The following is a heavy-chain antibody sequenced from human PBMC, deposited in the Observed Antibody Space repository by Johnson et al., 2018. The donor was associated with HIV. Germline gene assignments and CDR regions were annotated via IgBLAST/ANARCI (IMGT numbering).Heavy chain of an antibody. CDR2: IYSGGST. V-gene: IGHV3-NL1*01. D-gene: IGHD6-19*01. CDR3: ARRRVAGDDAFDM. CDR1: GFTFSSYA. Sequence: QVQLVESGGGVVRPGGSLKLSCAASGFTFSSYAMHWVRQAPGKGLEWVSVIYSGGSTYYAASVNGRFTISRDTSKNTPYRQMTSLRAEDTAVYYCARRRVAGDDAFDMWGQGTMVSVSS. J-gene: IGHJ3*02.